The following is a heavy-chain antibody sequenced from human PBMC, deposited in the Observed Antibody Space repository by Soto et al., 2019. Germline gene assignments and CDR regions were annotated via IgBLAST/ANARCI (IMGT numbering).Heavy chain of an antibody. CDR1: VGSISSGGYY. D-gene: IGHD6-13*01. CDR2: IYYSGST. V-gene: IGHV4-31*03. CDR3: ARSLGVAAAGPFDY. Sequence: SETLSLTCTVSVGSISSGGYYWSRIRQHPGKGLEWNGYIYYSGSTYYNPSLKSRVTISVDTSKNQFSLKLSSVTAADTAVYYCARSLGVAAAGPFDYWGQGTLVTVS. J-gene: IGHJ4*02.